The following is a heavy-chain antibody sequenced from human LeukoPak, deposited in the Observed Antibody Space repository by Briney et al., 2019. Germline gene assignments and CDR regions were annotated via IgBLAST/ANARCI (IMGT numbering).Heavy chain of an antibody. CDR2: IYYSGST. J-gene: IGHJ5*02. V-gene: IGHV4-39*01. Sequence: PSETLSLTCTVSGGSISISTYYWGWIRQPPGKGLEWIGNIYYSGSTCYNPSLKSRVTISVDTSKNQFSLRLSSVTAADTAVYYCARLGTGYDSSGYSIGWFDPWGQGTLVTVSS. D-gene: IGHD3-22*01. CDR1: GGSISISTYY. CDR3: ARLGTGYDSSGYSIGWFDP.